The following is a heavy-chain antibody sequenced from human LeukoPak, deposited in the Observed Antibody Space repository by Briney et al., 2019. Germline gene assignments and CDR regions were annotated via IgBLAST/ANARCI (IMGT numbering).Heavy chain of an antibody. CDR2: IYYSGST. J-gene: IGHJ4*02. D-gene: IGHD5-18*01. CDR1: GGSISSYY. Sequence: SETLSLTCTVSGGSISSYYWSWIRQPPGKGLEWIGYIYYSGSTNYNPSLKSRVTISVDTSKNQFSLKLSSVTAADTAVYYCARQYSYGYYLDYWGQGTLVTVSS. V-gene: IGHV4-59*01. CDR3: ARQYSYGYYLDY.